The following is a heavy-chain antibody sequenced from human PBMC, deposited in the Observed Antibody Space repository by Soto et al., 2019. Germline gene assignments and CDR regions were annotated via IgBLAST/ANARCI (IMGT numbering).Heavy chain of an antibody. J-gene: IGHJ4*02. D-gene: IGHD3-3*01. CDR1: GFTFRNYD. CDR2: ISGSGGSS. V-gene: IGHV3-23*01. Sequence: GGSLRLSCTASGFTFRNYDMSWVRQAPGKGLEWVSAISGSGGSSYSADSVKGRFTISRDNSKNTVYLQMSSLRAEDTAVYYCARARKATYITGGFDSWGQGTLVTFYS. CDR3: ARARKATYITGGFDS.